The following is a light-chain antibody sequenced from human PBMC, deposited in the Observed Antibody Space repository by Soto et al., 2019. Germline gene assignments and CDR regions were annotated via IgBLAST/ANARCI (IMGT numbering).Light chain of an antibody. CDR3: QVWDRTSNHNV. Sequence: YELTQPPSVSVAPGQTVRVTCGGKNIGSKSVHWYQQKPGQAPVLVVYDDSDRPSRIPERFSGSNSGNTANLTISRVDAGDEADYHCQVWDRTSNHNVFGSGTKVTVL. CDR1: NIGSKS. CDR2: DDS. V-gene: IGLV3-21*02. J-gene: IGLJ1*01.